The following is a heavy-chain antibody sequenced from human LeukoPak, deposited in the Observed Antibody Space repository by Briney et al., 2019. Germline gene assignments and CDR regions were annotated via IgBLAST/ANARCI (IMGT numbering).Heavy chain of an antibody. V-gene: IGHV1-69*06. CDR3: ARVGSSSWYSDYYYYYMDV. D-gene: IGHD6-13*01. Sequence: SVKVSCKASGGTFSSYAISWVRQAPGQGLEWMGGIIPIFGTANYAQKFQGRVTITADKSTSTAYMELSSLRSEDTAVYYCARVGSSSWYSDYYYYYMDVWGKGATVTVSS. J-gene: IGHJ6*03. CDR1: GGTFSSYA. CDR2: IIPIFGTA.